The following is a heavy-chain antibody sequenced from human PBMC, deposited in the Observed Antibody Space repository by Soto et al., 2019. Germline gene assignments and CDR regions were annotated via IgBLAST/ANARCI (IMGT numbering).Heavy chain of an antibody. D-gene: IGHD2-15*01. V-gene: IGHV3-33*01. CDR1: GFTFSSYG. J-gene: IGHJ4*02. CDR3: ARDFPPSGVVAPRGY. CDR2: IWYDGSNK. Sequence: QVQLVESGGGVVQPGRSLRLSCAASGFTFSSYGMHWVRQAPGKGLEWVAVIWYDGSNKYYADSVKGRFTISRDNSKNTLYRQMNSLRAEDTAVYYCARDFPPSGVVAPRGYWGQGTLVTVSS.